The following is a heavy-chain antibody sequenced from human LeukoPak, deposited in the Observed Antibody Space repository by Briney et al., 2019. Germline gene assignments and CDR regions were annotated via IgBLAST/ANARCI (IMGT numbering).Heavy chain of an antibody. CDR3: ARHRGGTVTSDY. Sequence: GESLKISCKGSGYSFTSYWIGWVRQMPGKGLEWMGRIDPSDSYINYSPSFQGHVTISADKSISTAYLQWSSLKASDTAMYYCARHRGGTVTSDYWGQGTLVTVSS. CDR1: GYSFTSYW. J-gene: IGHJ4*02. CDR2: IDPSDSYI. V-gene: IGHV5-10-1*01. D-gene: IGHD4-17*01.